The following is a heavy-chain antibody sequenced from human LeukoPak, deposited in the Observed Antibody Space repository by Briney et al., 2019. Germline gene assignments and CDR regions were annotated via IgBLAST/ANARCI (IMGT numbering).Heavy chain of an antibody. J-gene: IGHJ4*02. CDR3: ARRGGYYGSGTPYYFDY. V-gene: IGHV4-30-2*01. D-gene: IGHD3-10*01. CDR2: IYHSGST. CDR1: GGSISSGGYS. Sequence: PSQTLSLTCAVSGGSISSGGYSWSWIRQPPGKGWEWIGYIYHSGSTYYNPSLKSRVTISVDRSKNQFSLKLSSVTAADTAVYYCARRGGYYGSGTPYYFDYWGQGTLVTVSS.